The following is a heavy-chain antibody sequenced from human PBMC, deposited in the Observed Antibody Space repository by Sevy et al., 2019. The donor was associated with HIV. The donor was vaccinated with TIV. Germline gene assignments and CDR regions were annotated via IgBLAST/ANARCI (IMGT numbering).Heavy chain of an antibody. V-gene: IGHV3-7*01. D-gene: IGHD2-2*01. J-gene: IGHJ1*01. CDR2: INQGGSQE. CDR1: GLTFSSYW. Sequence: GGSLRLSCAASGLTFSSYWMTWVRQAPGKGLEWVANINQGGSQEYYVDSVKGRFTISRDNAKNSLYLQINSLRAEDTAVYYSATILPAGVPAEYFQHWGQGTLVTVSS. CDR3: ATILPAGVPAEYFQH.